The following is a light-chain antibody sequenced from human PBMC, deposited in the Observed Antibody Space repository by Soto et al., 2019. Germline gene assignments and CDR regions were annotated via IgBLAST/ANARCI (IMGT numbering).Light chain of an antibody. CDR1: QSIGNY. CDR2: ATS. Sequence: EVVLTQSPATLSLPPGEGATLSCRASQSIGNYLAWYQQKPGQAPRLLIYATSNRATGIPARFSGSGSGTDFTLTISSLQSEDSAVYYCQQYDVWPALTFGGGTKVDIK. CDR3: QQYDVWPALT. J-gene: IGKJ4*01. V-gene: IGKV3-11*01.